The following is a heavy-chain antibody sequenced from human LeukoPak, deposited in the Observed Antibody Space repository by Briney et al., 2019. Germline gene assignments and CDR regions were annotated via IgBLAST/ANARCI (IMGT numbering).Heavy chain of an antibody. Sequence: GGSLRLSCAASGFTFSSYSMNWVRQAPGKGLEWVSSISSSSSYIYYADSVKGRFTISRDNAKNSLYLQMNSLRAEDTAVYYCARDTSPWFRNYYYYGMDVWGQGTTVTVSS. CDR1: GFTFSSYS. D-gene: IGHD3-10*01. V-gene: IGHV3-21*01. CDR3: ARDTSPWFRNYYYYGMDV. J-gene: IGHJ6*02. CDR2: ISSSSSYI.